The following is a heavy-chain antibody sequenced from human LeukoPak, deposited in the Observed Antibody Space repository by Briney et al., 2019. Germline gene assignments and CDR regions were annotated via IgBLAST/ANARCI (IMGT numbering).Heavy chain of an antibody. V-gene: IGHV4-34*01. CDR2: INHSGST. Sequence: SETLSLTCAVYGGSFSGYYWSWIRQPPGKGLEWIGEINHSGSTNYNPSLKSRVTISVDTSKNQFPLKLSSVTAADTAVYYCARGTGGWYSDWFDPWGQGTLVTVSS. CDR3: ARGTGGWYSDWFDP. CDR1: GGSFSGYY. J-gene: IGHJ5*02. D-gene: IGHD6-19*01.